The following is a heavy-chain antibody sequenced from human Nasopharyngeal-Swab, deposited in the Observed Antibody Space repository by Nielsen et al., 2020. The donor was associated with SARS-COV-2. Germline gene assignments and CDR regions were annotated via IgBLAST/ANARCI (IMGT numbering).Heavy chain of an antibody. D-gene: IGHD3-9*01. CDR2: ISSNGGST. V-gene: IGHV3-64D*06. CDR1: GFTFSSYA. Sequence: GESLKISCSASGFTFSSYAMHWVRPAPGKGLEYVSAISSNGGSTYYADSVKGRFTISRDNSKNTLYLQMSSPRAEDTAVYYCVKADRYYDILTGYPLTDYYYYGMDVWGQGTTVTVSS. CDR3: VKADRYYDILTGYPLTDYYYYGMDV. J-gene: IGHJ6*02.